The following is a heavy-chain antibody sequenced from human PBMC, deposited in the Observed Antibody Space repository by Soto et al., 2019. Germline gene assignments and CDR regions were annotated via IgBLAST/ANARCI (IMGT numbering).Heavy chain of an antibody. CDR3: ARGGPGYSYGY. J-gene: IGHJ4*02. CDR1: GGSISSGGYS. D-gene: IGHD5-18*01. CDR2: IYHSGST. V-gene: IGHV4-30-2*01. Sequence: SETLSLTCSVSGGSISSGGYSWSWIRQPPGKGLEWIGYIYHSGSTYYNPSLKSRVTISVDRSKNQFPLKLSSVTAADTAVYYCARGGPGYSYGYWGQGTLVTVSS.